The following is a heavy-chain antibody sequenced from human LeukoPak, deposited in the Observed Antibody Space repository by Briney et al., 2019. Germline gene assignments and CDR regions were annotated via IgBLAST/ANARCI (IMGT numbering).Heavy chain of an antibody. CDR3: ARMQPVRYYYYGMDV. CDR1: GGSFSGYY. V-gene: IGHV4-34*01. Sequence: SETLSLTCAVYGGSFSGYYWSWIRQPPGKGLEWIGEINHSGSTNYNPSLKSRVTISVDTSKNQFSRKLSSVTAADTAVYYCARMQPVRYYYYGMDVWGQGTTVTVSS. D-gene: IGHD6-6*01. CDR2: INHSGST. J-gene: IGHJ6*02.